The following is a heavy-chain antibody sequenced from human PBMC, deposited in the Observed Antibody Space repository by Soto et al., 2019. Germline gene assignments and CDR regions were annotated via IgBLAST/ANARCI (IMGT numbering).Heavy chain of an antibody. J-gene: IGHJ6*02. CDR3: AIGTVTHAHSDSDYYVMDV. Sequence: GRSLRVYCAASGFSLSRYWMSWVRQAPGKGLEWVAKIKQDGSEKYYVDSVKGRFTISRDNAKNTAYLQMSSLRVEDTAVYFCAIGTVTHAHSDSDYYVMDVWGQGTTVTDSS. CDR2: IKQDGSEK. V-gene: IGHV3-7*01. D-gene: IGHD4-17*01. CDR1: GFSLSRYW.